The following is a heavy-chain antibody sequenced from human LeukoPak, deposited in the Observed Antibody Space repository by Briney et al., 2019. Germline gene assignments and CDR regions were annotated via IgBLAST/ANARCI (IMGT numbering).Heavy chain of an antibody. Sequence: GGSLRLSCAASGFTFGDYYMSWIRQTPGRGLDWVSYISGTGKTIYYADSVKGRFTISRDNAKNPLYLQMNSLRVEDTAVYYCARIESAYYFYYMDVWGKGTTVTVSS. V-gene: IGHV3-11*01. CDR2: ISGTGKTI. D-gene: IGHD4/OR15-4a*01. CDR3: ARIESAYYFYYMDV. CDR1: GFTFGDYY. J-gene: IGHJ6*03.